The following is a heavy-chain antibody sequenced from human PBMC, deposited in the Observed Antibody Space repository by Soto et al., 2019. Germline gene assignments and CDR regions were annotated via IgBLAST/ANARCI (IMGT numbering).Heavy chain of an antibody. CDR3: EKRSEWEKTRTGFDY. J-gene: IGHJ4*02. CDR2: ISGSGGST. V-gene: IGHV3-23*01. Sequence: PGGSLRLSCAASGFTFSSYAMSWVRQAPGKGLEWVSAISGSGGSTYYADSVKGRFTISRDNSKNTLCLQMNSLRAEDTAVYYCEKRSEWEKTRTGFDYWGQGTPVPVYS. D-gene: IGHD1-26*01. CDR1: GFTFSSYA.